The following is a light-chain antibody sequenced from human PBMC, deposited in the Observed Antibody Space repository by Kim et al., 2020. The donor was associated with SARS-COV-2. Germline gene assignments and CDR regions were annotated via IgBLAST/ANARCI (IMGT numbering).Light chain of an antibody. CDR2: AAS. Sequence: DIQMTQSPSSLSASVGDRVTITCRTSQSISSYLNWYQQKPGEAPKFLIYAASNLQSGVPSRFSGSGSGTDFTLTITSLQPEDFATYYCQQSHSTPRTFGQGTKVDIK. J-gene: IGKJ1*01. V-gene: IGKV1-39*01. CDR3: QQSHSTPRT. CDR1: QSISSY.